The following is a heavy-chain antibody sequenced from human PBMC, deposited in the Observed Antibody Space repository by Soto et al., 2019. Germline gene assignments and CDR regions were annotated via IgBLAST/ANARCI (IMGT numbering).Heavy chain of an antibody. V-gene: IGHV3-13*01. CDR2: IGTAGDT. CDR3: ARAPSPVAATSEFWFDP. D-gene: IGHD2-15*01. Sequence: GGSLRLSCAASGFTFSSYDMHWVRQATGKGLEWVSAIGTAGDTYYPGSGKGRFTISRENAKNSLYLQMNSLIAEDTAVYYCARAPSPVAATSEFWFDPWGQGTLVTVSS. J-gene: IGHJ5*02. CDR1: GFTFSSYD.